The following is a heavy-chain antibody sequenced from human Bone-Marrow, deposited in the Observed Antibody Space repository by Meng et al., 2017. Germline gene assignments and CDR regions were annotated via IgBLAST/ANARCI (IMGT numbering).Heavy chain of an antibody. J-gene: IGHJ4*02. CDR1: GGTFSSYA. CDR2: IIPIFGTA. V-gene: IGHV1-69*01. Sequence: GRLGQSGAGGNKPGSSVKASFKASGGTFSSYAISWVRQAPGQGLEWMGGIIPIFGTANYAQKFQGRVTITADESTSTAYMELSSLRSEDTAVYYCARGRYSGSYDYWGQGTLVTVSS. D-gene: IGHD1-26*01. CDR3: ARGRYSGSYDY.